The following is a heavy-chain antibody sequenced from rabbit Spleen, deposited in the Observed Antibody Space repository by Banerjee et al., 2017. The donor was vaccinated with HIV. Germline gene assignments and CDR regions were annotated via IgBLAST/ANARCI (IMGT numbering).Heavy chain of an antibody. CDR3: ARDTGSSFSSYGMDL. J-gene: IGHJ6*01. Sequence: QSLEESGGDLVKPGASLTLTCTASGVSFSSSSYLCWVRQAPGKGLEWIACIDTDSSGFTYFATWAKGRFTCSKTSSTTVTLQMTRLTAADTATYFCARDTGSSFSSYGMDLWGPGTLVTVS. CDR1: GVSFSSSSY. CDR2: IDTDSSGFT. V-gene: IGHV1S40*01. D-gene: IGHD8-1*01.